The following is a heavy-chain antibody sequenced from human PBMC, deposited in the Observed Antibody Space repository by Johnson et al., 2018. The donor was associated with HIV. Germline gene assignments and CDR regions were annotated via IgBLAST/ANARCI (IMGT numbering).Heavy chain of an antibody. J-gene: IGHJ3*02. CDR3: AGSHPAAAGIPRWAFDI. V-gene: IGHV3-23*04. D-gene: IGHD6-13*01. CDR2: ISGRGGSE. CDR1: GFTFSSYA. Sequence: VQLVESGGGLVQPGGSLRLSCAASGFTFSSYAMSWVRQAPGKGLARVPAISGRGGSEYYGESGKGRFTISRNKYKNTRYLHMNSRSAEDTAVCYCAGSHPAAAGIPRWAFDIWGQGTMVTVSS.